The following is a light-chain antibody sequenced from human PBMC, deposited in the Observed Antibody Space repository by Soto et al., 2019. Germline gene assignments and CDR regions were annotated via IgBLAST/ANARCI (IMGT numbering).Light chain of an antibody. CDR3: LLYYGGARV. CDR2: STS. Sequence: QAVVTQEPSLTVSPGGTVTLTCASSTGAVTSGHYPTWFQQKPRQATMALIYSTSNKHSWTPARFSGSLLGGKAALTLSGVQPEDEAEYYCLLYYGGARVFGGGTKLTVL. J-gene: IGLJ2*01. V-gene: IGLV7-43*01. CDR1: TGAVTSGHY.